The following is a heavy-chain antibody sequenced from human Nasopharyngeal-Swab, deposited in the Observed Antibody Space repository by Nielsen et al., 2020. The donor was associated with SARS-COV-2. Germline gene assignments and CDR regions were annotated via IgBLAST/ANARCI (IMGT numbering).Heavy chain of an antibody. J-gene: IGHJ5*02. V-gene: IGHV3-21*01. Sequence: GESLKISCAASGFTFSSYSMNWVRQAPGKGLEWVSSISSSSSYIYYADSVKGRFTISRDNAKNSLYLQMNSLRAEDTTVYYCARDNSGGTSVGFDPWGQGTLVTVSS. D-gene: IGHD2-15*01. CDR1: GFTFSSYS. CDR3: ARDNSGGTSVGFDP. CDR2: ISSSSSYI.